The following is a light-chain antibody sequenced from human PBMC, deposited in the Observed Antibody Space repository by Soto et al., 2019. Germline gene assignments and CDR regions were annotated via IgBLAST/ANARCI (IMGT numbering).Light chain of an antibody. CDR1: QSLLFNNEYNY. Sequence: IVMTHSTLPLVVTAGEPASISFRSIQSLLFNNEYNYLDWYLQKPGQSPQLLMYLGSNRAPGVPARFSGTGSGTDFTLQISSVEAEDVGFYYCMQCLQAPWTFGQGTKVDI. CDR3: MQCLQAPWT. J-gene: IGKJ1*01. CDR2: LGS. V-gene: IGKV2-28*01.